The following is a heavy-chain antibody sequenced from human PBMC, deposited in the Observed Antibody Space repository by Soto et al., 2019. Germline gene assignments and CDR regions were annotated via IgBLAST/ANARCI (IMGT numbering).Heavy chain of an antibody. D-gene: IGHD3-3*01. CDR1: GGTFSTHA. V-gene: IGHV1-69*01. J-gene: IGHJ6*02. CDR2: IIPTLGTP. CDR3: AGAAFRSGYYGYYYGMDV. Sequence: QVQLVQSGAEVKKPGSSVKVSCKASGGTFSTHAISWVRQAPGQGLEWLGGIIPTLGTPNYAQKFQGRVTVTADEYTSTAYMELSRLTSEDTAVYYCAGAAFRSGYYGYYYGMDVWGQGTALNV.